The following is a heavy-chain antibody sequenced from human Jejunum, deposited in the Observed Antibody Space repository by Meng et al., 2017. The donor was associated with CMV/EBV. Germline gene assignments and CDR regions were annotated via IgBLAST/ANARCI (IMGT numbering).Heavy chain of an antibody. V-gene: IGHV1-8*01. D-gene: IGHD4-17*01. CDR2: VNHSSGNT. CDR3: ARGPYGDYKFDY. Sequence: QVQLVQSGAEVKKPGASVKVSCKASGYTFTSYDINWVRQATGQGLEWMGWVNHSSGNTGYAQTFQGRVTMTRNTSISTVYMELSSLKSDDTAVYYCARGPYGDYKFDYWGQGTLVTVSS. J-gene: IGHJ4*02. CDR1: GYTFTSYD.